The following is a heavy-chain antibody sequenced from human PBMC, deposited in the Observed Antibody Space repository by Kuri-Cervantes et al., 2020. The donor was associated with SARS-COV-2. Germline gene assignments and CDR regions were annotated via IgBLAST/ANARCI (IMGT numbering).Heavy chain of an antibody. CDR1: VVTFSSYG. Sequence: SCAASVVTFSSYGMHWVRQAPGTGLGWGPSISSSSSYIYYADSVKGRVTISRDNAKNSLYLHMNSLIAEDTAVYYFARDPPLSQWLVRGAFDSWGQGTMVTVSS. V-gene: IGHV3-21*01. CDR2: ISSSSSYI. D-gene: IGHD6-19*01. J-gene: IGHJ3*02. CDR3: ARDPPLSQWLVRGAFDS.